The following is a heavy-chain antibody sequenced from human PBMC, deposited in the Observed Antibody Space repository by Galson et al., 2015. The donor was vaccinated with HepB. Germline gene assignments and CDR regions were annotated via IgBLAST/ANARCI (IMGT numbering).Heavy chain of an antibody. CDR2: MNTNTGKL. Sequence: VKVSCKASGYTFTDYVVNWVRQAPGQGLEWMGWMNTNTGKLTYAPGFAGRVVFSLNTSVTTAYLQISSLETDDTAVYYCARSPLRFLDWLPYYDYYYMDVWGEGTTVTVSS. D-gene: IGHD3-3*01. V-gene: IGHV7-4-1*02. CDR1: GYTFTDYV. CDR3: ARSPLRFLDWLPYYDYYYMDV. J-gene: IGHJ6*03.